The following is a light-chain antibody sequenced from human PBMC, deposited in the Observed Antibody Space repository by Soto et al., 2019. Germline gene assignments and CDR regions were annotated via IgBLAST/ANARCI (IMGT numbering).Light chain of an antibody. Sequence: QSALTQPASVSGSPGQSITISCTGTSSDVGTYNLVSWYQQHPGKGPKLMIYQGTKRPSGVSNRFSGSKSGNTASLTISDLQAEDEADYYCCSYAADRIYVFGSGTKVT. CDR3: CSYAADRIYV. CDR2: QGT. J-gene: IGLJ1*01. V-gene: IGLV2-23*01. CDR1: SSDVGTYNL.